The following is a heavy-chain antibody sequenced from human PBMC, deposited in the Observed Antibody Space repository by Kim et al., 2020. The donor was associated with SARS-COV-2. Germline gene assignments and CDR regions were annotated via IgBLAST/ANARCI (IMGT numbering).Heavy chain of an antibody. Sequence: GGSLRLSCAASGFTFSSYGMHWVRQAPGKGLEWVAVILYDGSIKYYADPVKGRFTISRANSKNTLYMQMNSLRAEDTAVYYCAKGYSPMIVVVITTLGYFYYWGQGTLVTVSS. J-gene: IGHJ4*02. D-gene: IGHD3-22*01. CDR3: AKGYSPMIVVVITTLGYFYY. V-gene: IGHV3-30*18. CDR2: ILYDGSIK. CDR1: GFTFSSYG.